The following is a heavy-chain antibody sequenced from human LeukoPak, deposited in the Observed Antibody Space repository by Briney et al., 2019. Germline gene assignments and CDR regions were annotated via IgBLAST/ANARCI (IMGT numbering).Heavy chain of an antibody. Sequence: SETLSLTCAVYGGSFSGYYWSWIRQPPGKGLEWIGEINHSGSTNYNPSLKSRVTISVDTSKNQFSLKLSSVTAADTAVYYCARGNTLVVVTAIDAFDIWGQGTMVTVSS. CDR2: INHSGST. J-gene: IGHJ3*02. V-gene: IGHV4-34*01. CDR3: ARGNTLVVVTAIDAFDI. D-gene: IGHD2-21*02. CDR1: GGSFSGYY.